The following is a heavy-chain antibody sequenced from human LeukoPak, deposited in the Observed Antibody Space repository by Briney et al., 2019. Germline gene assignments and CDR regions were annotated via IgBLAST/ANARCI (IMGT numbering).Heavy chain of an antibody. CDR1: GFTFSSYW. CDR3: ARDTRITMIVVVSALDY. Sequence: PGGSLRLSCAASGFTFSSYWMSWVRQAPGKGLEWVANIKQDGSEIYYVDSVKGRATISRDNAKNSLYLQMNSLRAEDTAVYYCARDTRITMIVVVSALDYWGQGTLVTVSS. V-gene: IGHV3-7*01. D-gene: IGHD3-22*01. J-gene: IGHJ4*02. CDR2: IKQDGSEI.